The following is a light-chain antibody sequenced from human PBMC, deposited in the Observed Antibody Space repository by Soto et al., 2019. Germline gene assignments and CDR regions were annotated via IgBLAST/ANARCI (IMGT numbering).Light chain of an antibody. V-gene: IGKV3-20*01. CDR3: QQYASAPWT. CDR2: GAS. CDR1: QSVTSQY. Sequence: EMVLTQSPGTLSLSPGERATLSCGASQSVTSQYLAWYQQKAGQAPRLLIYGASSRATGIPDRFSGSGSGTDFTLTINRLEPEDFAVYYCQQYASAPWTFGPGTKVEIK. J-gene: IGKJ1*01.